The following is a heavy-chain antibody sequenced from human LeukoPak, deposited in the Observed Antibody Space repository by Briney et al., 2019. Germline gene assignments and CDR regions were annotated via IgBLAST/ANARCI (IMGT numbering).Heavy chain of an antibody. D-gene: IGHD7-27*01. CDR1: GFSFSNYW. CDR3: ARAGLGTLDY. J-gene: IGHJ4*02. CDR2: INTDGRVT. Sequence: GGSLRLSCAASGFSFSNYWMHWVRQAPGKGLVWVSRINTDGRVTTYAGSVKGRFTISRDNAKNTLYLQMNSLRAEDTAVYYCARAGLGTLDYWSQGTLVTVSS. V-gene: IGHV3-74*01.